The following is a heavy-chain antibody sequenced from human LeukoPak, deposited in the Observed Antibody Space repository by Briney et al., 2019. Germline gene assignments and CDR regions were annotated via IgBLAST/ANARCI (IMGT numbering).Heavy chain of an antibody. D-gene: IGHD4-17*01. CDR3: ARGRPPHDYGTLFDY. Sequence: SETLSLTCTVSGGAITGYYWSWIRQPPGKGLEWIGYIYYSGSTNYNPSLKSRVTMSVDTSKKQFSLKLSSVTAADTAVYYCARGRPPHDYGTLFDYWGQGALVTVSS. CDR1: GGAITGYY. J-gene: IGHJ4*02. CDR2: IYYSGST. V-gene: IGHV4-59*01.